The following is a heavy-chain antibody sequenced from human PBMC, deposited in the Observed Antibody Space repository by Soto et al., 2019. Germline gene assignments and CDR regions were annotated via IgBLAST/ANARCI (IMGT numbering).Heavy chain of an antibody. V-gene: IGHV1-69*12. CDR3: ARPVPATGYYYGMDV. J-gene: IGHJ6*02. CDR1: GGTFSSYA. Sequence: QVQLVQSGAEVKKPGSSVKVSCKASGGTFSSYAISWVRQAPGQGLEWMGGIIPIFGTADYAQKFQGRVTITADESTSTAYMELSSLRSENPAVYHCARPVPATGYYYGMDVRGQATTGTVSS. D-gene: IGHD2-2*01. CDR2: IIPIFGTA.